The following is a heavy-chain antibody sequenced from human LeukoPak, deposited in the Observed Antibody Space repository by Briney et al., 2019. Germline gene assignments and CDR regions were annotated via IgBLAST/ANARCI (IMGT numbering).Heavy chain of an antibody. Sequence: GKSLRLSCAASRFTFSRYGIHWVRQAPGKGLEWLAHMSPDGIHEFYADSVKGRFTISRDSSRDTMYLQVDSLRAEDTAVYYCARDNTWSLVYWGQGTLVTVSS. CDR3: ARDNTWSLVY. J-gene: IGHJ4*02. CDR1: RFTFSRYG. D-gene: IGHD2/OR15-2a*01. V-gene: IGHV3-30*03. CDR2: MSPDGIHE.